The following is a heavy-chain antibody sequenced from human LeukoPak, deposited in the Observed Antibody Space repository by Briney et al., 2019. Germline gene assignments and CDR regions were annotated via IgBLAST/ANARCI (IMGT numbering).Heavy chain of an antibody. D-gene: IGHD2-2*01. Sequence: SETLSLTCTVSGGSISSYYWSWIRQPPGKGLEWIGYIYYSGSTNYNPSLKSRVTISVDTSKNQFSLKLSSVTAADTAVYYCARGIYCSSTSCYGGHYYYMDVWGKGTTVTISS. CDR1: GGSISSYY. V-gene: IGHV4-59*08. CDR3: ARGIYCSSTSCYGGHYYYMDV. CDR2: IYYSGST. J-gene: IGHJ6*03.